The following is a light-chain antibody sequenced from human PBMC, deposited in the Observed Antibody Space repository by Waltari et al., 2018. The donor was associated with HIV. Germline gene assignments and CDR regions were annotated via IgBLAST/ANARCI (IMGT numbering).Light chain of an antibody. CDR3: CSYAGSSTLV. CDR2: EGS. Sequence: QSALTPPRSLSGSPGQSVTISCTGTSSDVGSYNLVSWYQQHPGKAPQLMIYEGSKRPSGVSNRFSGSKSGNTASLTISGLQAEDEADYCCCSYAGSSTLVFGGGTKLTVL. J-gene: IGLJ2*01. CDR1: SSDVGSYNL. V-gene: IGLV2-23*01.